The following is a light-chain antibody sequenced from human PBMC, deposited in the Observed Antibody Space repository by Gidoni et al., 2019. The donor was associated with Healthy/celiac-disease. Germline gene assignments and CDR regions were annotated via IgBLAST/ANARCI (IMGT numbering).Light chain of an antibody. CDR1: QSVSSSY. CDR3: QQYGSSWT. CDR2: GAS. Sequence: DIVLTQSPGTLSLSPGESATLSCRASQSVSSSYLAWYQQKPGQAPRLLIYGASSRATGIPDRFSGSGSGTDFTLTISRLEPEDFAVYYCQQYGSSWTFGQGTKVEIK. V-gene: IGKV3-20*01. J-gene: IGKJ1*01.